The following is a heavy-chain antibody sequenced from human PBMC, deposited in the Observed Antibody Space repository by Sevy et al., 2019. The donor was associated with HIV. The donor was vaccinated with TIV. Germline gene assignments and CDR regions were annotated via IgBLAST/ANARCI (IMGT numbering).Heavy chain of an antibody. V-gene: IGHV1-69*13. J-gene: IGHJ4*02. CDR2: IIPMFGTT. CDR1: GVTFNSYA. D-gene: IGHD3-22*01. Sequence: ASVKVSCKASGVTFNSYAFHWVRQAPGQGLEWMGGIIPMFGTTDYAQKFQGRVTISADESTSTVYMEQSSLRSEDTAVYYCTRGVTKIIGGGYYFDYWGQGTLVTV. CDR3: TRGVTKIIGGGYYFDY.